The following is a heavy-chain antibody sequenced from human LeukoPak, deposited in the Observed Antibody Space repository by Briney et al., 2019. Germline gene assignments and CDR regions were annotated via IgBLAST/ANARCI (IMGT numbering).Heavy chain of an antibody. CDR1: GFTFSSYS. J-gene: IGHJ6*03. CDR2: ISSSSSTI. D-gene: IGHD5-24*01. Sequence: PGGSLRLSCAASGFTFSSYSMNWVRQAPGKGLEWVSYISSSSSTIYYADSVKGRFTISRDNAKNSLYLQMNSLRAEDTAVYYCARAPPRDNYYYYYMDVWGKGTTVTVSS. V-gene: IGHV3-48*04. CDR3: ARAPPRDNYYYYYMDV.